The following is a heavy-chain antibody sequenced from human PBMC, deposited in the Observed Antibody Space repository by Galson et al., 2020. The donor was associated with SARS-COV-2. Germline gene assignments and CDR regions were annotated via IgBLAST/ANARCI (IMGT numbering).Heavy chain of an antibody. D-gene: IGHD4-17*01. CDR2: ISYDGSEK. CDR1: GFTFSSYS. CDR3: SKVRSTVYKNDALDV. Sequence: GESLKISCAATGFTFSSYSMHWVRQAPGKGLEWVAVISYDGSEKYYADSVRGRFTISRDDSKNTLYLQMNILGPEDTAVYFCSKVRSTVYKNDALDVWGQGTTVSVST. V-gene: IGHV3-30*04. J-gene: IGHJ3*01.